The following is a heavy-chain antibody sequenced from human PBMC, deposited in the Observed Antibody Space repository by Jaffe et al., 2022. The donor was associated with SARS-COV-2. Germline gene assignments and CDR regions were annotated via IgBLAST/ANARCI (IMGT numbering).Heavy chain of an antibody. V-gene: IGHV3-66*02. CDR2: MYSGGYT. Sequence: EVQLVESGGGLVQSGGSLRLSCAASGFTVSNNYMTWVRQAPGKGLEWVSVMYSGGYTHYADSVKGRFTISRDNSKNTLYLQMNSLRVEDTAVYYCARGVISSIYYFDHWGQGILVTVSS. CDR3: ARGVISSIYYFDH. CDR1: GFTVSNNY. J-gene: IGHJ4*02. D-gene: IGHD2-8*01.